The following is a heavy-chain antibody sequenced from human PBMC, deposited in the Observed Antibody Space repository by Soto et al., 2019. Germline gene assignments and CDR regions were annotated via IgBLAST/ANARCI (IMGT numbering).Heavy chain of an antibody. CDR2: IKQDGSEK. J-gene: IGHJ4*02. CDR1: GFTFISYW. D-gene: IGHD6-19*01. Sequence: PGWSLRLACASSGFTFISYWMSWVRQAPGKGLEWVANIKQDGSEKYYVDSVKGRFTISRDNAENSLYLQMNSLRAEDTAVYYCARVGSGWFDYWGQGTLVTVSS. V-gene: IGHV3-7*01. CDR3: ARVGSGWFDY.